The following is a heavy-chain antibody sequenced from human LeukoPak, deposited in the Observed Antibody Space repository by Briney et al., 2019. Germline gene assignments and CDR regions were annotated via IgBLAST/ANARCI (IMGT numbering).Heavy chain of an antibody. J-gene: IGHJ5*02. V-gene: IGHV4-61*08. CDR1: SGSISSGGYY. D-gene: IGHD2-2*02. Sequence: SETLSLTCTVSSGSISSGGYYWSWIRQPPGKGLEWIGYIYYSGSTNYNPSLKSRVTISVDTSKNQFSLKLSSVTAADTAVYYCARDFRMGYCSSTSCYKGDNWFDPWGQGTLATVSS. CDR2: IYYSGST. CDR3: ARDFRMGYCSSTSCYKGDNWFDP.